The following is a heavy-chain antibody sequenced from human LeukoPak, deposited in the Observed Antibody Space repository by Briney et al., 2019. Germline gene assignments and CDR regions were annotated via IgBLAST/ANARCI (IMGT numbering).Heavy chain of an antibody. CDR1: GDSISSSNYY. CDR2: MLYSGNT. Sequence: PSETLSLTCIVSGDSISSSNYYWGWIRQPPGEGLEWIGSMLYSGNTYYNPSLKSRVAIYADTSKTELSLRVNSVTAADAAVYFCARHRPYGGYDDWGQGTLVTVSS. CDR3: ARHRPYGGYDD. J-gene: IGHJ4*02. D-gene: IGHD5-12*01. V-gene: IGHV4-39*01.